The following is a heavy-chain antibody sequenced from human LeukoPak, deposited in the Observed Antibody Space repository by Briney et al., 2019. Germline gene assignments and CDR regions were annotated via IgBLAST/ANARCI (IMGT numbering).Heavy chain of an antibody. CDR1: DDSISSSNHY. J-gene: IGHJ4*02. CDR3: ARQTGSGLFILP. D-gene: IGHD3/OR15-3a*01. CDR2: IYYTGIT. Sequence: SETLSLTCIVSDDSISSSNHYWGWIRQPPGKGLEWIGTIYYTGITYYNPSLKSRVTISVDTSKNQFSLRLTSVTAADTAVYYCARQTGSGLFILPGGQGTLVTVSS. V-gene: IGHV4-39*01.